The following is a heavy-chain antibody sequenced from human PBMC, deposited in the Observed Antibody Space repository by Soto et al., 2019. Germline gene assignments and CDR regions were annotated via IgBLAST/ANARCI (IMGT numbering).Heavy chain of an antibody. V-gene: IGHV3-30*04. CDR3: AFGELGFHL. Sequence: QVQLVESGGGVVQPGRSLRLSCAASGFTFSTYAMHWVRQAPGKGLESVAVVSYDGSNKYYADSVKGRFTISRDNSKNTLYLQMNSLRPEDTAVYYCAFGELGFHLWGQGTLVTVSS. J-gene: IGHJ5*02. CDR1: GFTFSTYA. CDR2: VSYDGSNK. D-gene: IGHD7-27*01.